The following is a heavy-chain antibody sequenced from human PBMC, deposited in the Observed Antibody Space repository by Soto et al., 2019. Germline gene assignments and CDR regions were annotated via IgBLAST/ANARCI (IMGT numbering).Heavy chain of an antibody. V-gene: IGHV1-24*01. CDR3: ATNWNYGVGGGMDV. Sequence: ASVKVSCKVSGYTLTELSIHWVRQAPGEGLEWTGGFDLENGETIYAQRFQGRVTMTEESSADTPYMELSSLRSEDTAMYYCATNWNYGVGGGMDVWGQGTTVTVSS. CDR2: FDLENGET. CDR1: GYTLTELS. D-gene: IGHD1-7*01. J-gene: IGHJ6*02.